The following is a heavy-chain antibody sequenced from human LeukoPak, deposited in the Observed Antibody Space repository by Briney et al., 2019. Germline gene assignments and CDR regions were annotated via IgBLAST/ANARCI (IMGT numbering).Heavy chain of an antibody. CDR2: IRHDESKT. CDR1: GLIFSSYG. CDR3: AKPVIPSAYQGTYYMDV. J-gene: IGHJ6*03. V-gene: IGHV3-30*02. D-gene: IGHD3-16*01. Sequence: PGGSLRLSCAASGLIFSSYGMHWVRQAPGEGLEWVAYIRHDESKTFYADSVKGRFTISRDNSKNTLYLQMHSLRAEDTALYNCAKPVIPSAYQGTYYMDVWGKGTTVTVSS.